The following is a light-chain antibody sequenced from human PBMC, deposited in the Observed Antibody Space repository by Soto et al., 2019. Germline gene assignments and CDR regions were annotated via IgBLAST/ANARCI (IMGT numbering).Light chain of an antibody. Sequence: QLVLTQPASVSGSPGQSITISCTGTSSDVGGYNYVSWYQQHPGKAPKLMIYDVSNRPSGVSNRFSGSKSGNTASLTISGLQAEDEADYYCSSYTSSSPYVVFGGGTQLTVL. V-gene: IGLV2-14*01. CDR1: SSDVGGYNY. J-gene: IGLJ2*01. CDR2: DVS. CDR3: SSYTSSSPYVV.